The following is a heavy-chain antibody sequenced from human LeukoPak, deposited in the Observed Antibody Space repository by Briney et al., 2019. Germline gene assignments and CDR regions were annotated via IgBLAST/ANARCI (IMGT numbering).Heavy chain of an antibody. CDR3: AREPMGCSSTSCYYNFDY. CDR1: GFTFSSYA. D-gene: IGHD2-2*01. Sequence: GGSLRLSCAASGFTFSSYAMHWVRQAPGKGLEWVAVISYDGSNKYYADSVKGRFTISRDNAKNSLYLQMNSLRAEDTAVYYCAREPMGCSSTSCYYNFDYWGQGTLVTVSS. CDR2: ISYDGSNK. V-gene: IGHV3-30-3*01. J-gene: IGHJ4*02.